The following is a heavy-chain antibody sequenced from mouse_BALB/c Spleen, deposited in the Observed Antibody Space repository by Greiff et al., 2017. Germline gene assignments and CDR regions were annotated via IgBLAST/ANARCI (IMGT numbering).Heavy chain of an antibody. CDR2: IRLKSNNYAT. CDR3: TRDRYWFAY. V-gene: IGHV6-6*02. J-gene: IGHJ3*01. D-gene: IGHD2-14*01. Sequence: EVKLLESGGGLVQPGGSMKLSCVASGFTFSNYWMNWVRQSPEKGLEWVAEIRLKSNNYATHYAESVKGRFTISRDDSKSSVYLQMNNLRAEDTGIYYCTRDRYWFAYWGQGTLVTVSA. CDR1: GFTFSNYW.